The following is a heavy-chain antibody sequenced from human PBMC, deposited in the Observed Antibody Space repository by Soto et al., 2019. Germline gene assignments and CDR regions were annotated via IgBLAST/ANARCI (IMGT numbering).Heavy chain of an antibody. J-gene: IGHJ4*02. Sequence: GGSLRLSCAASGFTFSSYAMHWVRQAPGKGLEYVSAISSNGGSTYYANSVKGRFTISRDNSKNTLYLQMGSLRAEDMAVYYCARQYSSGWLYYFDYWGQGTLVTVSS. D-gene: IGHD6-19*01. CDR1: GFTFSSYA. V-gene: IGHV3-64*01. CDR2: ISSNGGST. CDR3: ARQYSSGWLYYFDY.